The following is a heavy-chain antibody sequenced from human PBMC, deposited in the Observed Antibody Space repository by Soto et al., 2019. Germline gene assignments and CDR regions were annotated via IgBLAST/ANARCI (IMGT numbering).Heavy chain of an antibody. V-gene: IGHV4-34*01. CDR2: INHSGTT. Sequence: SDTLSLTCAVYVGSFRGHYWSWVRQPPGKGLEWIGEINHSGTTNYNPSLKSRVTMSVDTSKNQFSLKLSSVTAADTAVYYCARVVGSSGDYFDYWGQGTLVT. CDR1: VGSFRGHY. D-gene: IGHD3-10*01. J-gene: IGHJ4*02. CDR3: ARVVGSSGDYFDY.